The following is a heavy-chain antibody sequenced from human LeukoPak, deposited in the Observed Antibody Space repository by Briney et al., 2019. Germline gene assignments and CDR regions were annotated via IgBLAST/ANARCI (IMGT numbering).Heavy chain of an antibody. CDR3: ARHEGSYYYGSGPALTVDY. D-gene: IGHD3-10*01. V-gene: IGHV4-59*08. CDR2: IYYSGST. CDR1: GGSISSYY. Sequence: SETLSLTCTASGGSISSYYWSWIRQPPGKGLEWIGYIYYSGSTNYNPSLKSRVTISVDTSKNQFSLKLSSVTAADTAVYYCARHEGSYYYGSGPALTVDYWGQGTLVTVSS. J-gene: IGHJ4*02.